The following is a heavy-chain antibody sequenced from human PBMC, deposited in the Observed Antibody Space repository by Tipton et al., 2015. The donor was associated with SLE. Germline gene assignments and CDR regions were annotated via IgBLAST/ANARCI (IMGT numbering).Heavy chain of an antibody. Sequence: TLSLTCTVSGGSISSGSYYWSWIRQPAGKGLEWIGRIYTSGSTNYNPSLKSRVTISVDTSKNQFSLKLSSVTAADTAVYYCARGGGTGTTRPVDIWGQGTMVTVSS. CDR1: GGSISSGSYY. CDR2: IYTSGST. CDR3: ARGGGTGTTRPVDI. J-gene: IGHJ3*02. V-gene: IGHV4-61*02. D-gene: IGHD1-7*01.